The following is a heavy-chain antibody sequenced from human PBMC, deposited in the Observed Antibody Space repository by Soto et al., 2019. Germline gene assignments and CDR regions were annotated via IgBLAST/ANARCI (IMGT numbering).Heavy chain of an antibody. CDR3: ARHGGTPDLYFDY. D-gene: IGHD3-16*01. CDR2: INWIGGST. V-gene: IGHV3-20*04. J-gene: IGHJ4*01. Sequence: GGSLRLSCAASGFTFSSYSMNWVRQAPGKGLEWVSAINWIGGSTNYADSMKGRFTISRDNAKNSLYLQMSSLRAEDTALYYCARHGGTPDLYFDYWGQGTPVTVSS. CDR1: GFTFSSYS.